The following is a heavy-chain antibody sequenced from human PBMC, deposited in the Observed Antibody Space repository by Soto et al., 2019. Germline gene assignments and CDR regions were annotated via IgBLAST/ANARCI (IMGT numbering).Heavy chain of an antibody. V-gene: IGHV4-39*01. J-gene: IGHJ4*02. Sequence: SETLSLTCTVSGDTISSSSHYWGWIRQPPGKGLEWIGSIYYSGTTHYNPSLKSRVIITGESPKNQFSLKVNSVTAADTAVYYCARQIASSGDSFDYWGQGALVTVSS. CDR2: IYYSGTT. CDR3: ARQIASSGDSFDY. CDR1: GDTISSSSHY. D-gene: IGHD6-25*01.